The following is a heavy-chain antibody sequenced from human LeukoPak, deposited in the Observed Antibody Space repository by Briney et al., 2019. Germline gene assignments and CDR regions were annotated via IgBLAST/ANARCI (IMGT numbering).Heavy chain of an antibody. J-gene: IGHJ4*02. D-gene: IGHD4-17*01. CDR3: ARELGKTTGNDY. Sequence: GGSLRLSCAASGFTFSSYGMHWVRQAPGKGLVWVSRINSDGSSTSYADSVNGRFTISRDNAKNTLYLQMNSLRAEDTAVYYCARELGKTTGNDYWGQGTLVTVSS. V-gene: IGHV3-74*01. CDR1: GFTFSSYG. CDR2: INSDGSST.